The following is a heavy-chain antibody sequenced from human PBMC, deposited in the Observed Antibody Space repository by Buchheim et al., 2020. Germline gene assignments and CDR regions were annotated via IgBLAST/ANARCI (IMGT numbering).Heavy chain of an antibody. CDR3: AKDTEARDYLPGWYFDL. D-gene: IGHD4-11*01. J-gene: IGHJ2*01. Sequence: EVQLLESGGGLVQPGGSLRLSCAASGFTFSSFAMSWVRQAPGKGLEWVSAISGSGGSTYYADSEKGRFTISRDNSKNTLYLQMNSLRAEDTAVYYCAKDTEARDYLPGWYFDLWGRGTL. V-gene: IGHV3-23*01. CDR1: GFTFSSFA. CDR2: ISGSGGST.